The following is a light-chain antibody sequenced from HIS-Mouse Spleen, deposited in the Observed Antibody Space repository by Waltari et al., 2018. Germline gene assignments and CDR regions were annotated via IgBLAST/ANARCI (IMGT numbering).Light chain of an antibody. CDR3: CSYAGSYTLV. J-gene: IGLJ2*01. V-gene: IGLV2-11*01. CDR2: DVS. Sequence: QSALTQPRSVSGSPGQSVTISCTGTSRDVGGYNYVHGYQQHPGKAPKLMIYDVSKRPSGVPDRFSGSKSGNTASLTISGLQAEDEADYYCCSYAGSYTLVFGGGTKLTVL. CDR1: SRDVGGYNY.